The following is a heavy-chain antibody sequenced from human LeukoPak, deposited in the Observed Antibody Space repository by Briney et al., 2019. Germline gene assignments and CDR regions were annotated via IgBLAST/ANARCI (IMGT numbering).Heavy chain of an antibody. CDR2: ISSNGGST. D-gene: IGHD2-2*01. CDR1: GFTFSSYT. J-gene: IGHJ4*02. V-gene: IGHV3-64*02. Sequence: PGRSLRLSCAASGFTFSSYTMHWVRQAPGKGLEYVSAISSNGGSTYYADSVKGRFTISRDNSKNTLYLQMGSLRAEDMAVYYCARGRACSSASCYLDYWGQGTLVTVSS. CDR3: ARGRACSSASCYLDY.